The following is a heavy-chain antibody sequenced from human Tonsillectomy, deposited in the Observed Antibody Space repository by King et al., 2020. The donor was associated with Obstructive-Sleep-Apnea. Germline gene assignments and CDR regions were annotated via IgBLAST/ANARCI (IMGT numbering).Heavy chain of an antibody. CDR2: INPSGGST. V-gene: IGHV1-46*01. CDR3: ARGPHRPQVESYGMDV. J-gene: IGHJ6*02. CDR1: GYTFISSY. Sequence: VQLVESGAEVKKPGASVRVSCKASGYTFISSYMHWVRQAPGQGLEWMGLINPSGGSTNYAQKFQGRGTMTRDTSTSTVYMELSSLRSEDTAVYYCARGPHRPQVESYGMDVWGQGTTVTVSS. D-gene: IGHD1-1*01.